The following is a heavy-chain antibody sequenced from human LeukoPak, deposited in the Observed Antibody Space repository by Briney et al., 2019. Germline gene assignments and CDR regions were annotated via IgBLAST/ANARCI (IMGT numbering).Heavy chain of an antibody. CDR1: GGTFSSYA. Sequence: SVKVSCKASGGTFSSYAISWVRQAPGQGLEWMGRIIPILGIANYAQKFQGRVTITADKSTSTAYMELSSLRPEDTAVYYCARGSWSYGYYQDYWGQGTLVTVSS. CDR2: IIPILGIA. V-gene: IGHV1-69*04. D-gene: IGHD4-17*01. CDR3: ARGSWSYGYYQDY. J-gene: IGHJ4*02.